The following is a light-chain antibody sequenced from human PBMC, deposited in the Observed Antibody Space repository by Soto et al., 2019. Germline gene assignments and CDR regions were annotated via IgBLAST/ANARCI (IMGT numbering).Light chain of an antibody. J-gene: IGKJ1*01. Sequence: GDRVTITCRASQGISSYLAWYQQKPGKAPKLLIYAASTLQSGVPSRFSGSGSGTDFTLTISCMQSEDFATYYCQQYYSYPRTFGQGTKVEIK. CDR2: AAS. CDR3: QQYYSYPRT. CDR1: QGISSY. V-gene: IGKV1-8*01.